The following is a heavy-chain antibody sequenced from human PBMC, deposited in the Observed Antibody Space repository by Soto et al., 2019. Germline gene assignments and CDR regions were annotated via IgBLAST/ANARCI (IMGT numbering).Heavy chain of an antibody. J-gene: IGHJ5*02. V-gene: IGHV4-31*03. Sequence: QVQLQESGPGLVKPSQTLSLTCTVSGGSISSGDYYWSWIRQHPWKGLEWIGYIYYSGSTYYNPSLKSRVTISVDTSKNQFSLKLSSVSAADTAVYYCARWWSGRRQGFDPWGQGTLVTVSS. CDR1: GGSISSGDYY. CDR2: IYYSGST. CDR3: ARWWSGRRQGFDP. D-gene: IGHD3-3*01.